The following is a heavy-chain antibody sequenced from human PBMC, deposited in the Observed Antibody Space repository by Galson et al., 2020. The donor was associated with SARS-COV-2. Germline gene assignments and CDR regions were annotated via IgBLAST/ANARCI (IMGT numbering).Heavy chain of an antibody. CDR3: TRSTSYFDYWSAGPKHYYYMDV. CDR2: VSRDDDK. V-gene: IGHV2-5*02. J-gene: IGHJ6*03. CDR1: GFSLMRSSGVGVGGVG. Sequence: SGPTLVKPTQTLTLTCTFSGFSLMRSSGVGVGGVGVGWIRQPPGKALEWLALVSRDDDKRYNPSLKSRLTITKDTSKNQVVLTMTNMDPLDTATYFCTRSTSYFDYWSAGPKHYYYMDVWGKGTTVTVSS. D-gene: IGHD3-3*01.